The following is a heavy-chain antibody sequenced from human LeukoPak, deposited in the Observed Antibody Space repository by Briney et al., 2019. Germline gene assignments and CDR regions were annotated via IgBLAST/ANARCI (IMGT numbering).Heavy chain of an antibody. CDR3: ARGRVKLGRRPNGRTVLFDY. J-gene: IGHJ4*02. D-gene: IGHD4-17*01. V-gene: IGHV4-4*02. CDR1: GGSITSIDW. Sequence: PSETLSLTCTVSGGSITSIDWWSWVRQPPGKGLEWIGETFHSGNTNYNPSLKSRVTISVDTSKNQFSLKLSSVTAADTAVYYCARGRVKLGRRPNGRTVLFDYWGQGTLVTVSS. CDR2: TFHSGNT.